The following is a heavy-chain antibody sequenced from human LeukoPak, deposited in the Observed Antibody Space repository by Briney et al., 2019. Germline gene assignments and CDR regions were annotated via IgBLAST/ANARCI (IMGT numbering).Heavy chain of an antibody. V-gene: IGHV1-46*01. Sequence: ASVKVSCKTSGYTFINFYMHWVRQAPGQGLEWMGIINPSGGGTTYAQEFQGRVTLTRDTSTSTVYMELSSLRSEDTAIYYCAREKGDSGYDRYYFDYWGQGTLVTVSS. CDR2: INPSGGGT. CDR3: AREKGDSGYDRYYFDY. D-gene: IGHD5-12*01. J-gene: IGHJ4*02. CDR1: GYTFINFY.